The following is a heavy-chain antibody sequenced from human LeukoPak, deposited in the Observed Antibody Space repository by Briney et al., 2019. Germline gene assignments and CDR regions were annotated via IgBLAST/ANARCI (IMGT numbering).Heavy chain of an antibody. V-gene: IGHV4-34*01. CDR3: VASTPNYYYYYMDV. CDR1: GGSFSGYY. J-gene: IGHJ6*03. D-gene: IGHD2-15*01. CDR2: INHSEST. Sequence: SETLSLTCAVYGGSFSGYYWSWIRQPPGKGLEWIGEINHSESTNYNPSLKSRVTISVDTSKNQFSLKLSSVTAADTAVYYGVASTPNYYYYYMDVWGKGTTVTISS.